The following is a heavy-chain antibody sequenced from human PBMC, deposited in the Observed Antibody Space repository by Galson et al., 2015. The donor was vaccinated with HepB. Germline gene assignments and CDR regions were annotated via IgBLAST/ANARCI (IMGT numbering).Heavy chain of an antibody. Sequence: SLRLSCAASGFTFSDAWMSWVRQAPGKGLEWVGRIKSRTFGGTADYGTRVKGRFTTSRDDSKHTLSLLMNSLKTEDTAVYYCTTTVRPEDFVDYWGQGSLVTVSS. D-gene: IGHD1-14*01. J-gene: IGHJ4*02. V-gene: IGHV3-15*01. CDR1: GFTFSDAW. CDR3: TTTVRPEDFVDY. CDR2: IKSRTFGGTA.